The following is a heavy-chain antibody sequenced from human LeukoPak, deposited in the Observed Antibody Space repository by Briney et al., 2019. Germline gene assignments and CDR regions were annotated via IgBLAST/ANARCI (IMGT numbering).Heavy chain of an antibody. CDR2: ISYDGSNR. V-gene: IGHV3-30-3*01. Sequence: GRPLRLSCAASGFTFSTYAMHGVRKAPGKGLEWVAVISYDGSNRYADSVKGRFTISRDSSRHTVYLQMNSLRDEDTAVYYCARDQGYCTTTSCYSIGGYFDYWGQGTLVTVSS. CDR1: GFTFSTYA. D-gene: IGHD2-2*01. CDR3: ARDQGYCTTTSCYSIGGYFDY. J-gene: IGHJ4*02.